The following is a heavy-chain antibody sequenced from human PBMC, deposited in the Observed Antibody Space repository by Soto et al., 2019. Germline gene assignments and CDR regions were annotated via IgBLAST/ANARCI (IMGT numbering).Heavy chain of an antibody. V-gene: IGHV1-18*04. J-gene: IGHJ6*02. CDR1: GYTFTSYG. CDR2: ISAYNGNT. D-gene: IGHD3-16*01. Sequence: GASVKVSCKASGYTFTSYGISWVRQAPGQGLEWMGWISAYNGNTNYAQKLQGRVTMTTDTSTSTAYMELRSLRSDDTAVYYCARDRPVYANYYYYYGMDVWGQGTTVTVSS. CDR3: ARDRPVYANYYYYYGMDV.